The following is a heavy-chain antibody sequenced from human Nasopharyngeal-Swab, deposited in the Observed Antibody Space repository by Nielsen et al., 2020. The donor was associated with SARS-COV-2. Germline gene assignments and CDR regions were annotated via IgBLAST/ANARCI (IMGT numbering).Heavy chain of an antibody. CDR2: INPDGSVR. J-gene: IGHJ4*02. Sequence: GESLKIPCAASGFPFSNSWVHWVRQAPGEGLVWVARINPDGSVRNYADSVKGRFTISRDNAMSTLYLQLNNLRSEDTAVYYCATAGSYRFDNWGQGTLLTVSS. CDR1: GFPFSNSW. D-gene: IGHD3-10*01. CDR3: ATAGSYRFDN. V-gene: IGHV3-74*01.